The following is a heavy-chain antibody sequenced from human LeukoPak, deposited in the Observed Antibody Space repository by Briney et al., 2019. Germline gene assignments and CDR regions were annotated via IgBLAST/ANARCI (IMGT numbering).Heavy chain of an antibody. CDR3: ARDPVYSSSWYVWDYYYYMDV. V-gene: IGHV3-21*01. J-gene: IGHJ6*03. D-gene: IGHD6-13*01. CDR1: GFTFSSYS. Sequence: GGSLRLSCAASGFTFSSYSMNWVRQAPGKGLEWVSSISSSSSYIYYADAVKGRFTISRDNAKNSLYLQMNSLRAEDTAVYYCARDPVYSSSWYVWDYYYYMDVWGKGTTVTVSS. CDR2: ISSSSSYI.